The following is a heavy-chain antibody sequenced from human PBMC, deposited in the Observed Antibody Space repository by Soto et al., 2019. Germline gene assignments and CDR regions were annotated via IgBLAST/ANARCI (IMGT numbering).Heavy chain of an antibody. CDR1: GFTFNTYG. D-gene: IGHD1-26*01. CDR2: ISHDGVNK. J-gene: IGHJ4*02. Sequence: GGSLRLSCAASGFTFNTYGIHWVRQAPGTGLQWVAVISHDGVNKQYVDSVKGRFAISRDNSKNTAYLQVNDLKTEDTAVYFCARDPTPGREKPVWLDHWGLGTLVTVSS. V-gene: IGHV3-30*03. CDR3: ARDPTPGREKPVWLDH.